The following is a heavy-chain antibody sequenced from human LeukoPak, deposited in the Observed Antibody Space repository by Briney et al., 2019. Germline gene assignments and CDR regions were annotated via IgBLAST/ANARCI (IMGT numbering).Heavy chain of an antibody. V-gene: IGHV3-43*01. CDR2: ISWDGGST. Sequence: GGSLRLSCAASGFTFDDYTMHWVRQAPGKGLEWVSLISWDGGSTYYADSVKGRFTISRDNSKNSLYLQMNSLRAEDTALYYCAKDAVAPWGYYYYMDVWGKGTTVTVSS. CDR3: AKDAVAPWGYYYYMDV. J-gene: IGHJ6*03. CDR1: GFTFDDYT. D-gene: IGHD7-27*01.